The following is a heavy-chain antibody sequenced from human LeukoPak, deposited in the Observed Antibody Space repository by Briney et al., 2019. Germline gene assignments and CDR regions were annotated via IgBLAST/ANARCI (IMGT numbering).Heavy chain of an antibody. CDR3: ARDQGTSWTEDY. CDR1: GYTFTGYY. Sequence: ASVKVSRKASGYTFTGYYMHWVRQAPGQGLEWMGWINPNSGGTNYAQKFQGRVTMTRDTSISTAYMELSRLRSDDTAVYYCARDQGTSWTEDYWGQGTLVTVSS. V-gene: IGHV1-2*02. D-gene: IGHD2-2*01. CDR2: INPNSGGT. J-gene: IGHJ4*02.